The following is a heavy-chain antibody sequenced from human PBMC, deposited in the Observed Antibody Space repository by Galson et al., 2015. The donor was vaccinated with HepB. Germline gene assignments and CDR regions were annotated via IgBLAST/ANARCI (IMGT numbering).Heavy chain of an antibody. V-gene: IGHV3-30*18. CDR3: AKDIGSDGYNSPFEY. D-gene: IGHD5-24*01. J-gene: IGHJ4*02. CDR2: ISKDGNLK. Sequence: SLRLSCAASGFTFRAYGMHWVRQAPGKGLEWVAVISKDGNLKYYTDSVKGRFTISRDNSKDTVYLQMNSLRTEDTAVYYCAKDIGSDGYNSPFEYWGQGTLVTVSS. CDR1: GFTFRAYG.